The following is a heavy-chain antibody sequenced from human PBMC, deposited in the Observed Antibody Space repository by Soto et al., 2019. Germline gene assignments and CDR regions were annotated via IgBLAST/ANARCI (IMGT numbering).Heavy chain of an antibody. CDR3: ARYQLKGMDV. CDR2: ISGTGGST. D-gene: IGHD2-2*01. J-gene: IGHJ6*02. CDR1: GFTFSSYA. Sequence: EVQLLESGGGLIQRGGSLRLSCTASGFTFSSYAMSWVRQAPGKGLEWVSAISGTGGSTYYADSVKGRFTISRDNSKNTLYLQMNSLSAEDTAVYYCARYQLKGMDVWGQGTTVTVSS. V-gene: IGHV3-23*01.